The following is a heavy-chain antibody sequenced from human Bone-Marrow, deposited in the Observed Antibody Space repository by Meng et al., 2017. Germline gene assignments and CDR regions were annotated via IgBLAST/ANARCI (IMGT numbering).Heavy chain of an antibody. CDR2: ISSSSYI. D-gene: IGHD3-10*01. V-gene: IGHV3-21*01. CDR1: GFTFSSYS. J-gene: IGHJ4*02. CDR3: ARGAYYGSGSYECFDY. Sequence: GGSLRLSCAASGFTFSSYSMNWVRQAPGKGLEWVSSISSSSYIYYADSVKGRFTISRDNSKNTLYLQMNSLRAEDTAVYYCARGAYYGSGSYECFDYWGQGTLVTVSS.